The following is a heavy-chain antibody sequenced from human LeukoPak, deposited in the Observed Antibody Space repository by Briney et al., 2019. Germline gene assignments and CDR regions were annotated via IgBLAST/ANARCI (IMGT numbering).Heavy chain of an antibody. Sequence: SETLSLTCAVYGGSFSGYYWSWIRQPPGKGLEWIGEINHSGSTNYNPSLKSRVTISVDTSKNQLSLELSSVTAADTAVYYCARDRGTAAAGPDFDYWGQGTLVTVSS. D-gene: IGHD6-13*01. J-gene: IGHJ4*02. CDR2: INHSGST. CDR1: GGSFSGYY. CDR3: ARDRGTAAAGPDFDY. V-gene: IGHV4-34*01.